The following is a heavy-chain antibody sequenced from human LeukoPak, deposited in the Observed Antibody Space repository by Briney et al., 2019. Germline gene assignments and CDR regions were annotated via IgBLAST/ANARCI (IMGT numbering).Heavy chain of an antibody. Sequence: GGSLRLSCAASGFTFSSYGMHWVRQAPGKGLEWVAVISYDGSNKYYADSVKGRFTISRDNSKNTLYLQMNSLRAEDTAVYYCAKEGTAVRGVISYYYYYMDVWGKGTTVTVSS. V-gene: IGHV3-30*18. CDR2: ISYDGSNK. CDR3: AKEGTAVRGVISYYYYYMDV. CDR1: GFTFSSYG. D-gene: IGHD3-10*01. J-gene: IGHJ6*03.